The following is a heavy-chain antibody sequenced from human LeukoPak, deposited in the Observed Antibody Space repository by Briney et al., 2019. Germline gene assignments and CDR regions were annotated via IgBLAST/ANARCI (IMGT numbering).Heavy chain of an antibody. CDR1: GFIFSNYA. D-gene: IGHD2-2*01. J-gene: IGHJ6*03. CDR2: IRYDGGNT. V-gene: IGHV3-30*02. Sequence: GGSLRLSCAASGFIFSNYAMQWVRQAPGMGLEWVAFIRYDGGNTYYADSVTGRFTISRDNSKNTLYLQMNRLNADDTAVYYCAEDEVVPGYYYTDVWGRGTTVTISS. CDR3: AEDEVVPGYYYTDV.